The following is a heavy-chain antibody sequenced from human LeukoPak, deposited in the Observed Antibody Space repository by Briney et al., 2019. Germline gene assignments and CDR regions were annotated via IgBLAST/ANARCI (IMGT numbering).Heavy chain of an antibody. CDR3: ARGPGYEILTGSFNYYYMDV. Sequence: PSETLSLTXVVYGESFSGYYWGWIRQPPGKGLEWIGEINHSGSTHYNPSLKSRVIISVDTSKRQFFLKLRSVTAADTAVYYCARGPGYEILTGSFNYYYMDVWGKGTTVTVSS. D-gene: IGHD3-9*01. V-gene: IGHV4-34*01. CDR2: INHSGST. CDR1: GESFSGYY. J-gene: IGHJ6*03.